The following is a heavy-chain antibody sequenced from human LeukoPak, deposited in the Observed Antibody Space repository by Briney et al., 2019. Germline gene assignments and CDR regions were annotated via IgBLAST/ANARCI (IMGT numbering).Heavy chain of an antibody. V-gene: IGHV3-21*01. CDR1: GFTFSSYS. J-gene: IGHJ6*03. CDR2: ISSSSSYI. Sequence: GGSLRLSCAASGFTFSSYSMNWVRQAPGKGLEWVSSISSSSSYIYYADSVKGRFTISRDNAKKSLYLQMNSLRAEDTAVYYYARAYSESYGLGYYYMDVWGKGTTVTVSS. CDR3: ARAYSESYGLGYYYMDV. D-gene: IGHD1-26*01.